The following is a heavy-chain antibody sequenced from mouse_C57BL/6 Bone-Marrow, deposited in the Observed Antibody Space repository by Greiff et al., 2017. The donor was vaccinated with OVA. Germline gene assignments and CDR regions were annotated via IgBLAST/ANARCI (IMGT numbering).Heavy chain of an antibody. Sequence: EVKVVESEGGLVQPGSSMKLSCTASGFTFSDYYMAWVRQVPEKGLEWVANINYDGSSTYYLDSLKSRFIISRDNAKNILYLQMSSLKSEDTATYYCARAPITTVVAPYWYFDVWGTGTTVTVSS. D-gene: IGHD1-1*01. J-gene: IGHJ1*03. CDR1: GFTFSDYY. CDR2: INYDGSST. CDR3: ARAPITTVVAPYWYFDV. V-gene: IGHV5-16*01.